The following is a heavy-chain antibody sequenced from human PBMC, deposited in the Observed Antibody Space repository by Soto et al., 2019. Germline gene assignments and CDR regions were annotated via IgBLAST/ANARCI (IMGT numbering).Heavy chain of an antibody. D-gene: IGHD3-10*01. CDR2: ISGSGGST. Sequence: EVQLLESGGGLVQPGGSLRLSCAASGFTFSSYAMSWVRQAPGKGLEWVSAISGSGGSTYYADSVKGRFTISRDNSKNTLYLQMNSLRAEDTAVYYCAKDKGYYGSGSYWADYWGQGTLVTVSS. V-gene: IGHV3-23*01. J-gene: IGHJ4*02. CDR3: AKDKGYYGSGSYWADY. CDR1: GFTFSSYA.